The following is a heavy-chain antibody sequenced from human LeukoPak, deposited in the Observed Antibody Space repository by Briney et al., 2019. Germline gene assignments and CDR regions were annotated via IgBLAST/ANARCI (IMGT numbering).Heavy chain of an antibody. CDR2: ISAYNGHT. CDR3: ARGFYGSGAFRNYFFDY. J-gene: IGHJ4*02. CDR1: GYTFTGYY. Sequence: GASVKVSCKASGYTFTGYYMHWARQAPGQGLEWMGWISAYNGHTYSAQKLQGRVTMTTDTSTSTAYMELRSLRSDDTAVYYCARGFYGSGAFRNYFFDYWAQGTLVTVSS. D-gene: IGHD3-10*01. V-gene: IGHV1-18*04.